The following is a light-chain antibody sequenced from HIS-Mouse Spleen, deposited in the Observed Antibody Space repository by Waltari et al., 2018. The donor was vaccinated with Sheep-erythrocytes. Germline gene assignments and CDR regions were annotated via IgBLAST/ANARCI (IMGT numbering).Light chain of an antibody. CDR2: YDD. J-gene: IGLJ3*02. CDR3: AAWDDSLNGWV. V-gene: IGLV1-36*01. Sequence: QSVLTQPPSVSEAPRQRVTISCSGSSSNIGKNAENWYQQLPGKAPKLLIYYDDLLPSGVSDRFSGSKSGTSASLAISGLQSEDEADYYCAAWDDSLNGWVFGGGTKLTVL. CDR1: SSNIGKNA.